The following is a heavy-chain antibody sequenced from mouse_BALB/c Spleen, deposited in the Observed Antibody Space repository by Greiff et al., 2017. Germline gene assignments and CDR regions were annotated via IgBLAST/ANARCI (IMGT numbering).Heavy chain of an antibody. J-gene: IGHJ4*01. CDR2: IWSGGST. D-gene: IGHD2-14*01. CDR1: GFSLTSYG. Sequence: QVQLKQSGPGLVQPSQSLSITCTVSGFSLTSYGVHWVRQSPGKGLEWLGVIWSGGSTDYNAAFISRLSISKDNSKSQVFFKMNSLQANDTAIYYCARNGQVRRYYAMDYWGQGTSVTVSS. V-gene: IGHV2-2*02. CDR3: ARNGQVRRYYAMDY.